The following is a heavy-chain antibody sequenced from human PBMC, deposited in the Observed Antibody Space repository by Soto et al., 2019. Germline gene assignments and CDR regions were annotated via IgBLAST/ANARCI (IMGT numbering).Heavy chain of an antibody. CDR2: INHGGST. D-gene: IGHD5-12*01. CDR3: ARTDIVTTNWFDP. Sequence: QVHLQQWGAGLLKPSEHLSLTCAVYGESFIGYYWTWTRQSPVKGLEWIGEINHGGSTNYNPSLKSRVTISIDTSKNQFSLKLTSVTAEDTSVYYCARTDIVTTNWFDPWGQGTLVTVSS. J-gene: IGHJ5*02. V-gene: IGHV4-34*01. CDR1: GESFIGYY.